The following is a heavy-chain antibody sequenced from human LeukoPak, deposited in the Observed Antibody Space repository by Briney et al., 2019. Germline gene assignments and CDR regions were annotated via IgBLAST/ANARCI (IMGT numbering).Heavy chain of an antibody. CDR1: GGSISSSSYY. J-gene: IGHJ6*02. CDR2: IYYSGST. V-gene: IGHV4-39*01. D-gene: IGHD3-3*01. Sequence: SETLSLTCTVSGGSISSSSYYWGWIRQPPGKGLEWIGSIYYSGSTYYNPSLKSRVTISVDTSKNQYSLKLSSVTAADTAVYYCARLTIFGVVTGQRMDVWGQGTTVTVSS. CDR3: ARLTIFGVVTGQRMDV.